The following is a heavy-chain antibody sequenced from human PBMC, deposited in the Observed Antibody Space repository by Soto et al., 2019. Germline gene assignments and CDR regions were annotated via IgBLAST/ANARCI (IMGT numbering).Heavy chain of an antibody. CDR3: ARSTGQYYDFWSGYPSYYYYGMDV. J-gene: IGHJ6*02. CDR2: INAGNGNT. D-gene: IGHD3-3*01. V-gene: IGHV1-3*01. CDR1: GYTFTSYA. Sequence: GASVKVSCKASGYTFTSYAMHWVRQAPGQRLEWVGWINAGNGNTKYSQKFQGRVTITRDTSASTAYMELSSLRSEDAAVYYCARSTGQYYDFWSGYPSYYYYGMDVWGQGTTVTVSS.